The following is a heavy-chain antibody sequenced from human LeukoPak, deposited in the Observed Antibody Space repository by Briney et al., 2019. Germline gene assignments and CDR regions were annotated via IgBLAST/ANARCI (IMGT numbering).Heavy chain of an antibody. J-gene: IGHJ5*02. CDR2: IYYSGRT. CDR1: GGSINSSSYY. D-gene: IGHD3-10*01. V-gene: IGHV4-39*01. CDR3: ASGPGEYSSSGWFDP. Sequence: SETLSLTCTVSGGSINSSSYYWGWIRQPPGKGLEWIGSIYYSGRTFYNPSLKSRVTISVDTSKNQFSLKLSSVTAADTAVYYCASGPGEYSSSGWFDPWGQGTLVTVSS.